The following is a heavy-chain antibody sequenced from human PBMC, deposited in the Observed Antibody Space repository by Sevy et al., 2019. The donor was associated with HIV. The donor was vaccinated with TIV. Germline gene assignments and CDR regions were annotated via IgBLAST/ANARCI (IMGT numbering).Heavy chain of an antibody. V-gene: IGHV3-33*01. CDR3: ARDEGSGSYSLGGMDV. CDR1: GFTFSSYG. CDR2: IWYDGSNK. J-gene: IGHJ6*02. Sequence: GGSLRLSCAASGFTFSSYGMHWVRQAPGKGLEWVAVIWYDGSNKYYADSVKGRFTISRDNSKNTLYLQMNSLRAEDTAVYYCARDEGSGSYSLGGMDVWGQGTTVTVSS. D-gene: IGHD3-10*01.